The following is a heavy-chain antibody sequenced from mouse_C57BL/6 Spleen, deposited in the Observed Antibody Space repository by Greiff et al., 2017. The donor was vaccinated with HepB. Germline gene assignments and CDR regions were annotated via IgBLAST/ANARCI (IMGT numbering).Heavy chain of an antibody. CDR1: GFTFSSYA. V-gene: IGHV5-4*01. D-gene: IGHD2-5*01. CDR2: ISDGGSYT. J-gene: IGHJ3*01. CDR3: ARDPYYSNSAWFAY. Sequence: EVKLVESGGGLVKPGGSLKLSCAASGFTFSSYAMSWVRQTPEKRLEWVATISDGGSYTYYPDNVKGRFTISRDNAKNNLYLQMSHLKSEDTAMYYCARDPYYSNSAWFAYWGQGTLVTVSA.